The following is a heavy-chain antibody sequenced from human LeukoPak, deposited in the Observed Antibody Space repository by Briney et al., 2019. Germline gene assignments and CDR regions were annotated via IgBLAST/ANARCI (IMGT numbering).Heavy chain of an antibody. Sequence: SETLSLTCTVSGVSISSYYWSWIRQPPGKGLEWIAYVYYTGSTNYNPSLKRGVTMSVDTSKNQFSLKLSSVTAADTAVYYCARHFGDAYRRSFVFWGQGTLVTVSS. D-gene: IGHD5-24*01. CDR3: ARHFGDAYRRSFVF. V-gene: IGHV4-59*08. CDR1: GVSISSYY. J-gene: IGHJ4*02. CDR2: VYYTGST.